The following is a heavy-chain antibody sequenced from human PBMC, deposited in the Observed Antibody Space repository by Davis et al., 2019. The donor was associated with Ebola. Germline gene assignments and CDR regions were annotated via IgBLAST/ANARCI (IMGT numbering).Heavy chain of an antibody. CDR2: IYYSGST. J-gene: IGHJ4*02. CDR3: ARRRPGFYFDY. CDR1: GGSISRSY. V-gene: IGHV4-59*08. Sequence: PSETLSLTCTVSGGSISRSYWSWIRQPPGKGLEWIGYIYYSGSTNYNPSLKSRVIISVDTSKNQFSLKLSSVTAADTAVYYCARRRPGFYFDYWGQGTLVTVSS.